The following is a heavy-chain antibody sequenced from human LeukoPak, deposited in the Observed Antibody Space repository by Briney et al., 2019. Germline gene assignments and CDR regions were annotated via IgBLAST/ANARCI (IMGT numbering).Heavy chain of an antibody. V-gene: IGHV4-4*07. Sequence: SETLSLTCTVSGGSISSYYWSWIRQPAGKGLEWTGRIYTSGSTNYNPSLKSRVTMSVDTPKNQFSLNLSSVTAADTAVYYCARPPVAAPTSYFDYWGQGILVTVSS. CDR2: IYTSGST. CDR3: ARPPVAAPTSYFDY. CDR1: GGSISSYY. J-gene: IGHJ4*02. D-gene: IGHD6-25*01.